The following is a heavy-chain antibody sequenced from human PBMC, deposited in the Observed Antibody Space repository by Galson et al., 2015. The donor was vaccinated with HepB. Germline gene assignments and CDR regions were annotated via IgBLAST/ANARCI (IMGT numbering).Heavy chain of an antibody. CDR3: ARDLGYYDSSGYYVENTLTFDY. CDR2: ISSSGSAI. V-gene: IGHV3-11*01. D-gene: IGHD3-22*01. Sequence: SLRLSCAASGFTFSDYYMSWIRQAPGKGLEWVSYISSSGSAIYYADSVKGRFTISKDNAKNSLYLQMNSLRAEDTAVYYCARDLGYYDSSGYYVENTLTFDYWGQGTLVTVSS. J-gene: IGHJ4*02. CDR1: GFTFSDYY.